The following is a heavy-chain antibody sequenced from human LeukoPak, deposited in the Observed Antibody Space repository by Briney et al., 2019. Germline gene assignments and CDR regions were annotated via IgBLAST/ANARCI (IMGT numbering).Heavy chain of an antibody. D-gene: IGHD4-23*01. V-gene: IGHV3-48*04. CDR3: ASGTVAFDS. CDR1: GFTFSSYS. J-gene: IGHJ4*02. CDR2: ISTSSSTI. Sequence: GGSLRLSCAASGFTFSSYSMNWVRQAPGKGLEWVSYISTSSSTIYYADSVKGRFTISRDNAKNSLSLQINSLRAEDTAVYYCASGTVAFDSWGQGTLVTVSS.